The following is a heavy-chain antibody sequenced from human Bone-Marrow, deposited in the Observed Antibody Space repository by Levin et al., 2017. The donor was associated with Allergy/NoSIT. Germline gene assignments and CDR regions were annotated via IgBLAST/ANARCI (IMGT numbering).Heavy chain of an antibody. CDR3: AKDLRAEYSGYDQSDY. CDR2: ISYDGSNK. J-gene: IGHJ4*02. D-gene: IGHD5-12*01. Sequence: PGGSLRLSCAASGFTFSSYGMHWVRQAPGKGLEWVAVISYDGSNKYYADSVKGRFTISRDNSKNTLYLQMNSLRAEDTAVYYCAKDLRAEYSGYDQSDYWGQGTLVTVSS. V-gene: IGHV3-30*18. CDR1: GFTFSSYG.